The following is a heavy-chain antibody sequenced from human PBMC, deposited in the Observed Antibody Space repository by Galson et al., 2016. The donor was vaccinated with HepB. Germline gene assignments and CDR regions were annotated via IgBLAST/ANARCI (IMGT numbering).Heavy chain of an antibody. V-gene: IGHV2-5*02. Sequence: PALVKPTQTLTLTCTFSGFSLSTSGVGVGWIRQPPGKALEWLELTFWDGDKRFSPSLQSRLSITQATSKNQVVLTMTNMDPVDTATYYCARDRGVAGTYYVDFWGQGTPVTVSS. CDR2: TFWDGDK. CDR3: ARDRGVAGTYYVDF. D-gene: IGHD3-3*01. J-gene: IGHJ4*02. CDR1: GFSLSTSGVG.